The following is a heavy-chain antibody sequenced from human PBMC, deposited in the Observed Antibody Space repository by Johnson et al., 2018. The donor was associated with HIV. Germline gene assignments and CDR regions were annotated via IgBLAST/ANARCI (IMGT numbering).Heavy chain of an antibody. V-gene: IGHV3-13*01. D-gene: IGHD5-24*01. J-gene: IGHJ3*02. CDR1: GFTFSSYD. CDR2: IGTAGDT. CDR3: ARFLLLPNGYNWGFDI. Sequence: VQLVESGGGLVQPGGSLRLSCAASGFTFSSYDMHWVRQATGKGLEWVSAIGTAGDTYYPGSVKGRFTISRDNAKNSVYLQMNSQRAEDTAVYYCARFLLLPNGYNWGFDIWGQGTMVTVS.